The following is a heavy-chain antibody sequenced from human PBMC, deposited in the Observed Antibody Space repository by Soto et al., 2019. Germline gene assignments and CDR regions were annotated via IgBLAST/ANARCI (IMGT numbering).Heavy chain of an antibody. J-gene: IGHJ6*02. Sequence: GASVKVSCKASGYTFDRYYMHWVRQAPGQGLEWMGVISPTDAFTSYAQQFQGRVTMTRDTSTSTLYMELSSLRSEDTAVYYCTRGSFLEWSCMDVWGQGTTVTVS. CDR1: GYTFDRYY. CDR3: TRGSFLEWSCMDV. D-gene: IGHD3-3*01. V-gene: IGHV1-46*02. CDR2: ISPTDAFT.